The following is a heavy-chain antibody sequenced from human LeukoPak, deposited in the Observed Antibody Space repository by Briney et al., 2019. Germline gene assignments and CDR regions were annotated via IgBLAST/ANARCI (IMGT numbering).Heavy chain of an antibody. CDR3: ARDLTHKYYYDSSGYPNPLDY. D-gene: IGHD3-22*01. CDR1: GFTFDDYA. V-gene: IGHV3-9*01. J-gene: IGHJ4*02. CDR2: ISWNSGSI. Sequence: GGSLRLSCAASGFTFDDYAMHWVRQAPGKGLEWVSGISWNSGSIGYADSVKGRFTISRDNAKNSLYLQMNSLRAEDTAVYYCARDLTHKYYYDSSGYPNPLDYWGQGTLVTVSS.